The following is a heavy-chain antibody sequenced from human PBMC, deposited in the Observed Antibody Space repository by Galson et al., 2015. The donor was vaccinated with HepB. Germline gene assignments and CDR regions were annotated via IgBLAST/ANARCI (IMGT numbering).Heavy chain of an antibody. CDR1: SGPISNSDYY. CDR2: IYYGGIT. D-gene: IGHD2-21*02. CDR3: ARAAGDGSTYATDN. Sequence: SETLSLTCTVSSGPISNSDYYWGWVRQPPGKGLEWIGNIYYGGITSYNPSLKSRVTISVDTSKKQFSLKLTSVTAAATAVYYCARAAGDGSTYATDNWGQGALVTVAS. J-gene: IGHJ4*02. V-gene: IGHV4-39*07.